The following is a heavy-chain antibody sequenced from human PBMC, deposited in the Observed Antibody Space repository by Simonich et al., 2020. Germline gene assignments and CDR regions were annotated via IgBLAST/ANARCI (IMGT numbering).Heavy chain of an antibody. Sequence: QVQLVQSGAEVKKPGASVKVSCKASGYTFTGYYMHWVRQAPGQGLEWIGWINPNKGGTNYAQKFHGRVTMSRDTSIRTAYMELSRLRSDDTAEYYCARSSDLLNWNDGPYYWGQGTLVTVSS. CDR3: ARSSDLLNWNDGPYY. J-gene: IGHJ4*02. D-gene: IGHD1-1*01. CDR1: GYTFTGYY. V-gene: IGHV1-2*02. CDR2: INPNKGGT.